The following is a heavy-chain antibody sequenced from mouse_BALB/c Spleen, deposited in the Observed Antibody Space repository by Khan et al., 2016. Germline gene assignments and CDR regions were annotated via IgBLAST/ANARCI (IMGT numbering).Heavy chain of an antibody. J-gene: IGHJ4*01. D-gene: IGHD2-14*01. CDR3: AREVSDAMDY. V-gene: IGHV9-2-1*01. Sequence: QIQLVQSGPELKKPGETVKIPCKTSGYTFTDYSMHWVKQAPGKGLKWMGWINTETGEPTYADDFKGRFAFSLETSASTAHLQINNLKNEDTATYFCAREVSDAMDYWGQGTSVTVPS. CDR1: GYTFTDYS. CDR2: INTETGEP.